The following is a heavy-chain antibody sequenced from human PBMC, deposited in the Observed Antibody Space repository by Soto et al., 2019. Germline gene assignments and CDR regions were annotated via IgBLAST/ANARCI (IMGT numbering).Heavy chain of an antibody. J-gene: IGHJ4*02. D-gene: IGHD1-20*01. Sequence: EVQLLESGGDLVQPGGSLRLSCTASGFTFSTYAMSWVRQAPGKGLHWVAHISGGGAGTHYADSVQGRFTISRDNSENSLYLNMDRLRTEDTSLYYCAKRAPLVGMSGYYFDYWGQGTLVTVSS. V-gene: IGHV3-23*01. CDR3: AKRAPLVGMSGYYFDY. CDR1: GFTFSTYA. CDR2: ISGGGAGT.